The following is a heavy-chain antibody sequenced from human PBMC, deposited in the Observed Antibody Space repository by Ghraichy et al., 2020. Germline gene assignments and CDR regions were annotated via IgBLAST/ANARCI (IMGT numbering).Heavy chain of an antibody. V-gene: IGHV3-11*01. CDR2: ISSSGSTI. Sequence: LSLTCAASGFTFSDYYMSWIRQAPGKGLEWVSYISSSGSTIYYADSVKGRFTISRDNAKNSLYLQMNSLRAEDTAVYYCARDGADCSSTSCYIRGFDPWGQGTLVTVSS. D-gene: IGHD2-2*02. J-gene: IGHJ5*02. CDR3: ARDGADCSSTSCYIRGFDP. CDR1: GFTFSDYY.